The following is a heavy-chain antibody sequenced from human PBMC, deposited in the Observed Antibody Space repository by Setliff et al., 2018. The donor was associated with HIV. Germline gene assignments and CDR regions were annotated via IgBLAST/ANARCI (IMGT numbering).Heavy chain of an antibody. CDR1: GDSINSESHS. CDR3: ARGGFTFRYAQYWFDP. V-gene: IGHV4-61*09. CDR2: VYAGGSA. J-gene: IGHJ5*02. D-gene: IGHD2-15*01. Sequence: PSETLSLTCTVSGDSINSESHSWAWLRQSAGKGPEWIGQVYAGGSAVYNPSLSSRVTISVPTSKNRFSLRLDFMTAADTAKCYCARGGFTFRYAQYWFDPWGQGTLVTVSS.